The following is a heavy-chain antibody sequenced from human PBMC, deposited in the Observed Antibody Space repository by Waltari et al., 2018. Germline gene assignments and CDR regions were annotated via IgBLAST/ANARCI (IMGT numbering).Heavy chain of an antibody. Sequence: EVQLLESGGGLVQPGGSLRLSCAASGFSFGGFGMNWVRQAPGKGLEWGSGVSGSGATTYYADSVRGRFTVSRDNNRNTMYLQMNSLRAEDTAVYYCAKAFRGYSGSYFDIWGRGTLVAVSA. D-gene: IGHD5-12*01. J-gene: IGHJ4*02. V-gene: IGHV3-23*01. CDR2: VSGSGATT. CDR3: AKAFRGYSGSYFDI. CDR1: GFSFGGFG.